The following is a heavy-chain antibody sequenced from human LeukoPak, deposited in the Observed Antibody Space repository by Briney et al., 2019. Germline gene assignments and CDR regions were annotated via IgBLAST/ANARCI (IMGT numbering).Heavy chain of an antibody. Sequence: SETLSLTCTVSGGSISSYYWSWIRQPPGKGLEWIGYTYYSGSTNYNPSLKSRVTISVDTSKNQFSLNLSSVTAADTAVYYCARFSSIAAAFDYWGLGTLVTVSS. CDR3: ARFSSIAAAFDY. D-gene: IGHD6-13*01. CDR1: GGSISSYY. J-gene: IGHJ4*02. V-gene: IGHV4-59*12. CDR2: TYYSGST.